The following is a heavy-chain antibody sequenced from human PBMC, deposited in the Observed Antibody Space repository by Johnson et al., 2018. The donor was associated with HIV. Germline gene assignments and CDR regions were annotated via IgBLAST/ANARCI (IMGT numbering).Heavy chain of an antibody. CDR2: IHWNGGSK. Sequence: VQLVESGGGVVQPGRSLRLSCAASGFTFDDYGMSWVRQAPGKGLEWVSGIHWNGGSKYYTESVRGRITISRDNSKNTLYLQMNSLRTEDTAVYYCAKNNKVWGLLPVDAFDIWGQGTLITVSS. D-gene: IGHD1-26*01. CDR1: GFTFDDYG. V-gene: IGHV3-20*04. J-gene: IGHJ3*02. CDR3: AKNNKVWGLLPVDAFDI.